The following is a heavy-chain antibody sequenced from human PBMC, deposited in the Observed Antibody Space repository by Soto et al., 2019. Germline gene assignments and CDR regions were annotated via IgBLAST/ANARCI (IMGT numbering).Heavy chain of an antibody. V-gene: IGHV4-4*03. D-gene: IGHD6-6*01. CDR3: ARVSTSSRTWFDP. CDR1: GDPISSDYW. J-gene: IGHJ5*02. Sequence: LRRTLSLTCAVSGDPISSDYWWSWVRQSPGKGLEWIGEVFYYGSTFYNSSLKSRVTISLDKSKNQFSLRLSSVTAADTAVYYCARVSTSSRTWFDPWGQGTLVTVSS. CDR2: VFYYGST.